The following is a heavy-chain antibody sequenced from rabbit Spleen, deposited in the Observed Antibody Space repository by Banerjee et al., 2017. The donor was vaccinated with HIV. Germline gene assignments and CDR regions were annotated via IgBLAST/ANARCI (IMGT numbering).Heavy chain of an antibody. V-gene: IGHV1S40*01. CDR2: IGTGSGNT. D-gene: IGHD2-1*01. CDR1: GFSLSNNYV. CDR3: ARGSATMTMVITGYYLAL. Sequence: QSLQESGGGLFQPGGSLALTCTASGFSLSNNYVMCWVRQAPGKGLEWIACIGTGSGNTYYASWAKGRFTISKTSTTVTLQMTSLTAADTATYFCARGSATMTMVITGYYLALWGQGTLVTVS. J-gene: IGHJ3*01.